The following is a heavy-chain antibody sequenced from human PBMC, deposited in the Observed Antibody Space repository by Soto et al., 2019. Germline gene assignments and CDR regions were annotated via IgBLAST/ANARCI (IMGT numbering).Heavy chain of an antibody. V-gene: IGHV3-74*01. CDR2: INSDGSTT. CDR3: ARDRGYSYDY. Sequence: EVQLVESGGGLVQPGGSLRLSCAASGFTGFTFDKYWMHWVRQAPGKGLVWVSHINSDGSTTTYADSVKGRFTISRDNAKNTVYLQMSTLTAEDTAVYYCARDRGYSYDYWGQGTLVTVSS. D-gene: IGHD5-18*01. J-gene: IGHJ4*02. CDR1: GFTGFTFDKYW.